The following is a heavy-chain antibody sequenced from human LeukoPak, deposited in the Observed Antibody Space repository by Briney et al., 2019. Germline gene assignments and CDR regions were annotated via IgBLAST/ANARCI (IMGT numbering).Heavy chain of an antibody. CDR1: GYTFTSYG. Sequence: ASVKVSCKASGYTFTSYGISWVRQAPGQGLEWMGWISAYNGNTNYAQKLQGRVTMTTDTPTSTAYMELRSLRSDDAAVYYCARDGASSYDILTGYHQDPFDYWGQGTLVTVSS. J-gene: IGHJ4*02. V-gene: IGHV1-18*01. CDR2: ISAYNGNT. CDR3: ARDGASSYDILTGYHQDPFDY. D-gene: IGHD3-9*01.